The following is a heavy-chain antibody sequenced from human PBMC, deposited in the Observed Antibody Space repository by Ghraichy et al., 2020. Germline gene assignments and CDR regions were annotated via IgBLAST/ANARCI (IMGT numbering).Heavy chain of an antibody. D-gene: IGHD3-3*01. J-gene: IGHJ6*02. CDR1: GFTFSSYG. CDR3: AKDKGGGYYEYYYYGMDV. CDR2: ISYDGSNK. Sequence: GGSLRLSCADTGFTFSSYGMHWVRQAPGKGLEWVADISYDGSNKYYADSVKGRFTISRDNSKNTHYLQMNSLRAEDPAVYYCAKDKGGGYYEYYYYGMDVWGQGPTVTVSS. V-gene: IGHV3-30*18.